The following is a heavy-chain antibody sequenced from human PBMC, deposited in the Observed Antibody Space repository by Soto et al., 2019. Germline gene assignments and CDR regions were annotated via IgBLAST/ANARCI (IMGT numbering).Heavy chain of an antibody. CDR3: ARAASGELELAGYFDY. Sequence: PSETLSLTCTVSGGYIRSYYWSWIRQPPGKGLEWIGYIYYSGSTNYNPSLKSRVTISVDTSKNQFSLKLSSVTAADTAVYYCARAASGELELAGYFDYWGQGTLVTVSA. V-gene: IGHV4-59*01. D-gene: IGHD1-7*01. CDR2: IYYSGST. J-gene: IGHJ4*02. CDR1: GGYIRSYY.